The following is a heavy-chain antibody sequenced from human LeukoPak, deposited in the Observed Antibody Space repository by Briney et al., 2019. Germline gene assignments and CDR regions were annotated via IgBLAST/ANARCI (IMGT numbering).Heavy chain of an antibody. D-gene: IGHD3-22*01. Sequence: PSETLSLTCTVSGGSISSGSYYWSWIRQPARKGLEWIGRIYTSGSTNYNPSLKSRVTISVDKSKNQFSLKLSSVHAAYTAVYYCASLKLDDSSGSTGGCYIAYWGQGTLVTVSS. CDR1: GGSISSGSYY. J-gene: IGHJ4*02. CDR2: IYTSGST. V-gene: IGHV4-61*02. CDR3: ASLKLDDSSGSTGGCYIAY.